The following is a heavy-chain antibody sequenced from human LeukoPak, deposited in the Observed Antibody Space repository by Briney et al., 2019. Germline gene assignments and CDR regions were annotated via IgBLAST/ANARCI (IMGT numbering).Heavy chain of an antibody. CDR2: IYPGDSDT. J-gene: IGHJ3*02. Sequence: SGESLEISCKGSGYNFTSYWIGWVRQMPGKGLEWMGIIYPGDSDTRYSPSFQGQVIISADKSISTTYLQWSSLKASDTAMYYCASRISPPGAFDIWGQGTMVTVSS. CDR1: GYNFTSYW. CDR3: ASRISPPGAFDI. V-gene: IGHV5-51*01.